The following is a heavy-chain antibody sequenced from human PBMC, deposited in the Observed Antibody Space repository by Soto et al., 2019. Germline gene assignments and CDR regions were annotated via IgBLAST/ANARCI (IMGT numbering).Heavy chain of an antibody. V-gene: IGHV3-30-3*01. D-gene: IGHD2-8*01. CDR1: GFAFSCYS. J-gene: IGHJ5*02. CDR3: ARDLYCTNGVCYRGRNWFDP. CDR2: ISYDGSNK. Sequence: PGGSLRLSCAASGFAFSCYSMHWVRQAPGKGLEWVAVISYDGSNKYYADSVKGRFTISRDNSKNTLYLQMNSLRAEDTAVYYCARDLYCTNGVCYRGRNWFDPWGQGTLVTVSS.